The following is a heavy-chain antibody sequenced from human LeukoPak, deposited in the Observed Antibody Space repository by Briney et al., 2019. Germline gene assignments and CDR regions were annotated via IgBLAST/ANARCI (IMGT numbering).Heavy chain of an antibody. CDR3: VRALGSPTADH. J-gene: IGHJ4*02. CDR2: IKSDGSEK. V-gene: IGHV3-7*01. CDR1: GFTFTNNW. D-gene: IGHD3-16*01. Sequence: GGSLRLACAASGFTFTNNWMSWVRQAPGKGLEWVANIKSDGSEKYYVDSVEGRFTISRDNARNTLSLQMDSPRGEDTAVYYCVRALGSPTADHWGQGTLVTVSS.